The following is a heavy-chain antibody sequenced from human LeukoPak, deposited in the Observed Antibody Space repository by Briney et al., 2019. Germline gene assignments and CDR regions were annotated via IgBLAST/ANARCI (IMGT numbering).Heavy chain of an antibody. CDR3: ARFGLGDYGGNLVYYYYGMDV. V-gene: IGHV4-34*01. Sequence: SETLSLTCAVYGGSFSGYYWSWIRQPPGKGLEWIGEINHSGSTNYNPSLKSRVTISVDTSKNQFSLKLSSVTAADTAVYYCARFGLGDYGGNLVYYYYGMDVWGQGTTVTVSS. CDR1: GGSFSGYY. D-gene: IGHD4-23*01. CDR2: INHSGST. J-gene: IGHJ6*02.